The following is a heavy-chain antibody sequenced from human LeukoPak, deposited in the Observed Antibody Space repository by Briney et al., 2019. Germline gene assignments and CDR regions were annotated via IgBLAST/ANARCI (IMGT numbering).Heavy chain of an antibody. CDR1: GYTFTWYY. CDR2: INPSGGST. Sequence: SGKVSCKASGYTFTWYYMHWARQAPGQGLDWMGIINPSGGSTSYAQKFQGRLTMTRDTSPSTVYMELSSLRSEDTAVYYCARGERSGSFDYWGQGTLVTVSS. CDR3: ARGERSGSFDY. J-gene: IGHJ4*02. D-gene: IGHD1-26*01. V-gene: IGHV1-46*01.